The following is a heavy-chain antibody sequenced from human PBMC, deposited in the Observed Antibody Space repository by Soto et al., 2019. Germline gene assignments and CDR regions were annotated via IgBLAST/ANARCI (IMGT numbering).Heavy chain of an antibody. D-gene: IGHD3-10*01. CDR1: GGTFTSFP. V-gene: IGHV1-69*01. Sequence: VQLVQSGAEVKKPGSSVKVSCKASGGTFTSFPFSWVRQAPGQGLEWMGGIIPIFETTNYAQKFRGRLTITADESTTTAYMELTSLTSEDTAVYFCARESGDYGRPYFDYWGQGTLMTVSS. CDR3: ARESGDYGRPYFDY. CDR2: IIPIFETT. J-gene: IGHJ4*02.